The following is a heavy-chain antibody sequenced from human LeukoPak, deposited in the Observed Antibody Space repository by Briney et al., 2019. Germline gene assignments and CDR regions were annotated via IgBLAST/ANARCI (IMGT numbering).Heavy chain of an antibody. CDR1: GGSFSGYY. D-gene: IGHD4-17*01. CDR3: ASRTVTTILGY. J-gene: IGHJ4*02. Sequence: SETLSLTCAVYGGSFSGYYWSWIRQPPGKGLEWTGEINHSGSTNYNPSLKSRVTISVDTSKNQFSLKLSSVTAADTAVYYCASRTVTTILGYWGQGTLVTVSS. V-gene: IGHV4-34*01. CDR2: INHSGST.